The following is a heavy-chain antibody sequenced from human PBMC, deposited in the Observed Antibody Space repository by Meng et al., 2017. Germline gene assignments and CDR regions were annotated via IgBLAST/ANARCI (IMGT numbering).Heavy chain of an antibody. CDR1: GYTFTGYY. Sequence: QVQVVQSGVEVKKLGAPVKVSCKASGYTFTGYYMHWVRQAPGQGLEWMGRINPNSGGTNYAQKFQGRVTMTRDTSISTAYMELSRLRSDDTAVYYCARALIVVANWFDPWGQGTLVTVSS. V-gene: IGHV1-2*06. D-gene: IGHD3-22*01. CDR2: INPNSGGT. J-gene: IGHJ5*02. CDR3: ARALIVVANWFDP.